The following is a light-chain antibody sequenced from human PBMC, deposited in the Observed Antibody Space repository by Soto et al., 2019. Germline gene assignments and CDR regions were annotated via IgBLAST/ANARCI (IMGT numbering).Light chain of an antibody. CDR3: QQYNTWPLT. Sequence: IGLTQSPGTLALSPGERGNLSCSASQSVSSYLAWYQQKPGQAPRLLIYDASNRATGIPARFSGSGSGTDFTLTISSLEPEDFAVYYCQQYNTWPLTFGGGTKVDIK. J-gene: IGKJ4*01. CDR2: DAS. V-gene: IGKV3-11*01. CDR1: QSVSSY.